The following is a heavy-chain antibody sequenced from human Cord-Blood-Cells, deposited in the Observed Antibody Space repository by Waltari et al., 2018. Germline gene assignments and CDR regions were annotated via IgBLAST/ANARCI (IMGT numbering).Heavy chain of an antibody. D-gene: IGHD3-10*01. V-gene: IGHV3-30*04. CDR3: ARGITMVRGVIDY. J-gene: IGHJ4*02. CDR2: ISYDGSNK. CDR1: GFTFSSYA. Sequence: QVQLVESGGGVVQPGRSLRLSCAASGFTFSSYAMHWVRQAPGKGVEWVAVISYDGSNKYYADSVKGRFTISRDNSKNTLYLQMNSLRAEDTAVYYCARGITMVRGVIDYWGQGTLVTVSS.